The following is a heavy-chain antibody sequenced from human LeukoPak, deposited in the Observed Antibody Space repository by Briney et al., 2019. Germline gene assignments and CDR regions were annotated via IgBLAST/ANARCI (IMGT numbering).Heavy chain of an antibody. Sequence: GGSLRLSCAASGFTFSSYWMSWVRQAPGKGLEWVANIKQDGSEKYYVDSVKGRFTISRDNAKNSLYLQMNSLRAEDTAVYYCARGSYSSGWYANYYFDYWGQGTLVTVSS. J-gene: IGHJ4*02. D-gene: IGHD6-19*01. CDR1: GFTFSSYW. CDR3: ARGSYSSGWYANYYFDY. V-gene: IGHV3-7*01. CDR2: IKQDGSEK.